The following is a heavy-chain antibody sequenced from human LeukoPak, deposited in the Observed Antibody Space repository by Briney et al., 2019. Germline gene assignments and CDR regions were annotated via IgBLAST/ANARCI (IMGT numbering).Heavy chain of an antibody. V-gene: IGHV1-2*02. CDR1: GYTFTVYY. J-gene: IGHJ4*02. Sequence: GASVTVSCKASGYTFTVYYLHWGRQAPGQGLEWMGCINPNSGDTNYAQKFQGRVTMTRDTSLSTAYMELSILRSDDTAVYYCARDKNPTVFDYWGQGSLVTVSS. CDR3: ARDKNPTVFDY. CDR2: INPNSGDT.